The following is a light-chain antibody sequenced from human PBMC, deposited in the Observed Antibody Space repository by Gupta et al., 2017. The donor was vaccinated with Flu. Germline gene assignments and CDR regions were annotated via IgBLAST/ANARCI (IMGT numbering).Light chain of an antibody. Sequence: SYELTQPPSVSVPPGQTARITCSGDALPKKYAYWYQQKSGQAPVLVIYEDRKRPSGIPERFSASSSGTMATLTISGAQVEDEADYYCYSTDTSADHRGLFGGGTKVTVL. CDR1: ALPKKY. CDR2: EDR. V-gene: IGLV3-10*01. CDR3: YSTDTSADHRGL. J-gene: IGLJ2*01.